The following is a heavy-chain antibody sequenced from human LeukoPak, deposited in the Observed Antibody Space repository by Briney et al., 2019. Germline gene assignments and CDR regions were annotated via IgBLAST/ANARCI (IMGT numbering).Heavy chain of an antibody. V-gene: IGHV1-2*06. CDR3: ARADAFDI. CDR1: GYTFTGYY. CDR2: INPNSGGT. J-gene: IGHJ3*02. Sequence: ASVKVSCKAPGYTFTGYYIHWMRQAPGQGLEWMGRINPNSGGTNYAQKFQGRVTMARDTSISTAYMELSRLTSDDTATYYCARADAFDIWGQGTTVTVSS.